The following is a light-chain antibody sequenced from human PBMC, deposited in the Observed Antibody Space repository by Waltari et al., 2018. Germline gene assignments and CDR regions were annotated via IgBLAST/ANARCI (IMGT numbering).Light chain of an antibody. CDR2: EAT. Sequence: QSALSQPASVSGSPGQSLTITCPGASTDLASHNLVAWYQHHPNRAPKLIIYEATKRPSGISHRFSGAKSGATASLRISGLQADDEADYYCCSYTGSSTSYGCGGGTKVTVL. CDR1: STDLASHNL. V-gene: IGLV2-23*01. J-gene: IGLJ1*01. CDR3: CSYTGSSTSYG.